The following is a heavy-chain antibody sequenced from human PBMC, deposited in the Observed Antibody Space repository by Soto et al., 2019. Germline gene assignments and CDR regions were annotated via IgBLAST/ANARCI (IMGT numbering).Heavy chain of an antibody. CDR2: ISGSGGST. D-gene: IGHD4-17*01. CDR1: GFTFSSYA. Sequence: GESLKISCAASGFTFSSYAMSWVRQAPGKGLEWVSAISGSGGSTYYADSVKGRFTISRDNSKNTLYLQMNSLRAEDTAVYYCAKTVTNDYGDYDYFDYWGQGTLVTVSS. J-gene: IGHJ4*02. CDR3: AKTVTNDYGDYDYFDY. V-gene: IGHV3-23*01.